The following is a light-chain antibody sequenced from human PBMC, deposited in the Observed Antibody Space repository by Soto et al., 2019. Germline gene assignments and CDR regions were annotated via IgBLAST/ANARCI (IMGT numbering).Light chain of an antibody. CDR1: NLGSKY. Sequence: SYELTQPPSVSVSPGQPATITCSGDNLGSKYVCWYQQKPGQSPALVIYQDNKRPSGIPERLSGSNSGNTATLTISGTRAMDEADYYCQAWDSSAHVVFGGGTKLTVL. CDR3: QAWDSSAHVV. V-gene: IGLV3-1*01. J-gene: IGLJ2*01. CDR2: QDN.